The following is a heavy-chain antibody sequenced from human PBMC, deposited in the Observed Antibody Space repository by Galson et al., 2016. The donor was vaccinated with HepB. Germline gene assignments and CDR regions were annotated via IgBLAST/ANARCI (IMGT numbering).Heavy chain of an antibody. V-gene: IGHV3-21*04. CDR2: ISSRNNI. J-gene: IGHJ4*02. Sequence: SLRLSCAASGFTFSTYSMSWIRQAPGKGLEWVSSISSRNNIYQADLLKGRFTISRDNSKNTLYLQMNSLRAEDTAVYYCAKGYGFWTAFDYWGQGTLVTVSS. D-gene: IGHD3-3*01. CDR1: GFTFSTYS. CDR3: AKGYGFWTAFDY.